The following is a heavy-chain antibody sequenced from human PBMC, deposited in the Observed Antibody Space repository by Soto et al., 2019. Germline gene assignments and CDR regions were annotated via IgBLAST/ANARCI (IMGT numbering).Heavy chain of an antibody. CDR1: GDTFTSYD. Sequence: ASVKVSGKASGDTFTSYDIKWVRRATGQGLEWMGWMNPNSGNTGYARKFEGRVTMIRNTSISTAYMELSSLGAEDTAVYYCASGSCSGGSSYSVWFDPRRQRTLVTVSS. CDR2: MNPNSGNT. CDR3: ASGSCSGGSSYSVWFDP. D-gene: IGHD2-15*01. V-gene: IGHV1-8*01. J-gene: IGHJ5*02.